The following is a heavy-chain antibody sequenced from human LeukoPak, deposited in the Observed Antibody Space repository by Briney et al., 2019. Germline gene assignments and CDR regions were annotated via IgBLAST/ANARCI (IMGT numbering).Heavy chain of an antibody. CDR2: ISGRDTNT. V-gene: IGHV3-23*01. J-gene: IGHJ4*02. D-gene: IGHD4-17*01. Sequence: GGSLRLSCAASGFTFSSYGMSWVRQAPGKGLEWVSTISGRDTNTYYADSVEGRFTISRDNSKNTLYLQMNSLRAEDTAKYYCARSTVTTHGYFDYWGQGTLVTVSS. CDR1: GFTFSSYG. CDR3: ARSTVTTHGYFDY.